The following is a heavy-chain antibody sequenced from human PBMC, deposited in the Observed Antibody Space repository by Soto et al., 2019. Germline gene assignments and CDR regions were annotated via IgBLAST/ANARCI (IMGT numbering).Heavy chain of an antibody. D-gene: IGHD3-10*01. V-gene: IGHV3-30*18. J-gene: IGHJ4*02. CDR2: ISYDGST. CDR1: GFNFSSYG. CDR3: AKMAFPFGELLHFDY. Sequence: GGSLRLSCAASGFNFSSYGMHWVRQAPGKGLEWVAVISYDGSTYYADSVKGRFTISRDNSKNTLYLQMNSLRAEDTAVYYCAKMAFPFGELLHFDYWGQGTLVTVSS.